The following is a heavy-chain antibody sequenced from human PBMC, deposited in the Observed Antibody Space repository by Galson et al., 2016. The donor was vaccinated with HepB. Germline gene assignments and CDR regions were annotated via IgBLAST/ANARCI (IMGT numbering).Heavy chain of an antibody. CDR2: IWYDGSNE. J-gene: IGHJ6*02. Sequence: SLRLSCAASGFIFSSYGMHWVRQAPGKGLEWVAIIWYDGSNEYYADSVKGRFTISRDNSKNTLYLQMNSLRAEDTAVYYCARDRGNTILGVLMRDYYYYGMDVWGQGTTVTVSS. D-gene: IGHD3-3*01. V-gene: IGHV3-33*01. CDR3: ARDRGNTILGVLMRDYYYYGMDV. CDR1: GFIFSSYG.